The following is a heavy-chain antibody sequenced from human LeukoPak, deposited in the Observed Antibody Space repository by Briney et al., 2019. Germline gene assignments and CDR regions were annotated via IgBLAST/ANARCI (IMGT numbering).Heavy chain of an antibody. CDR2: TRYDGTNT. D-gene: IGHD1-26*01. CDR3: ARTRGKDRGANNWFDP. J-gene: IGHJ5*02. Sequence: QTGGSLRLSCAASGFTFSGYGMHWVRQAPGKGLEWVAFTRYDGTNTYYADSVKGRFTISRDNSKNTLYLQMNSLRAEDTAMYYCARTRGKDRGANNWFDPWGQGTLVTVSS. V-gene: IGHV3-30*02. CDR1: GFTFSGYG.